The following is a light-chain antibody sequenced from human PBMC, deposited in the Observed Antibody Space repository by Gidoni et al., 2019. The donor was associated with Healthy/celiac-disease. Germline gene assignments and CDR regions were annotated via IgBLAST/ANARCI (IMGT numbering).Light chain of an antibody. J-gene: IGKJ1*01. V-gene: IGKV1-8*01. Sequence: AIRMTQSPSSFSASTGDRVTITCRASQGISSYLAWYQQKPGKAPKLLIYAASTLQSGVPSRFSGSGSGTDFTLTISCLQSEDFATYYLQQYYSYPWTFGQXTKVEIK. CDR3: QQYYSYPWT. CDR1: QGISSY. CDR2: AAS.